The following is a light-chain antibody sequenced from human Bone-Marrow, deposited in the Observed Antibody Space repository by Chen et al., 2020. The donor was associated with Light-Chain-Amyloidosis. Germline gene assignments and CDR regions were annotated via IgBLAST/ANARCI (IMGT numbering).Light chain of an antibody. CDR2: DDS. CDR3: HVWDRSSDRPV. Sequence: SYVLTQPSSVSVAPGQTATIACGGNNIGSTSVHWYQQTPGQAPLLVVYDDSDRPSGIPERLSRSNSGNTATLTLRRGEAGHEADYYSHVWDRSSDRPVFGGGPKLPVL. V-gene: IGLV3-21*02. J-gene: IGLJ3*02. CDR1: NIGSTS.